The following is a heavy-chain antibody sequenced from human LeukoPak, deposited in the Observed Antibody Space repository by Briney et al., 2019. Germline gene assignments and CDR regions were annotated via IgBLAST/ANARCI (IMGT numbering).Heavy chain of an antibody. D-gene: IGHD3-22*01. V-gene: IGHV4-59*01. CDR3: AREDRGYPLYYFDY. Sequence: SETLSPTCTVSGGSISSYYWSWIRQPPGKGLEWIGYIYYSGSTNYNPSLKSRVTISVDTSKNQFSLKLSSVTAADTAVYYCAREDRGYPLYYFDYWGQGTLVTVSS. CDR1: GGSISSYY. CDR2: IYYSGST. J-gene: IGHJ4*02.